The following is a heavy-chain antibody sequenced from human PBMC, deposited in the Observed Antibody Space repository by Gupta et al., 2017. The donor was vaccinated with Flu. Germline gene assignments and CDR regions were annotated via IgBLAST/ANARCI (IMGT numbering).Heavy chain of an antibody. J-gene: IGHJ6*02. V-gene: IGHV4-38-2*02. CDR3: ARDNGWFNYYYYGMDV. D-gene: IGHD6-19*01. CDR1: GYSISSGYY. Sequence: QVQLQASGPGLVKPSETLSLTCAVSGYSISSGYYWGWIRQPPGKGLEWIGSIYHSGSTYYNPSLKSRVTISVDTSKNQFSLKLSSVTAADTAVYYCARDNGWFNYYYYGMDVWGQGTTVTVSS. CDR2: IYHSGST.